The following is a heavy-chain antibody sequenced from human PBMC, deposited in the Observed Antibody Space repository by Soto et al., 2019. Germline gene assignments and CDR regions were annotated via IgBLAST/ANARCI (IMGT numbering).Heavy chain of an antibody. Sequence: ASVKVSCKASGYTFTSYAMHWVRQAPGQRLEWMGWINAGNGNTKYSQKFQGRVTITRDTSASTAYMELSSLRSEDTAVYYCARGFDFWRTKGLFYFDYWGQGTLVTVSS. V-gene: IGHV1-3*01. D-gene: IGHD3-3*01. CDR2: INAGNGNT. CDR1: GYTFTSYA. CDR3: ARGFDFWRTKGLFYFDY. J-gene: IGHJ4*02.